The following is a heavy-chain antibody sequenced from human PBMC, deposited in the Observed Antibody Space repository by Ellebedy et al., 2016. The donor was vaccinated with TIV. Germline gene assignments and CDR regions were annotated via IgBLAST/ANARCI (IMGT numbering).Heavy chain of an antibody. J-gene: IGHJ4*02. CDR2: IYHGDSDT. CDR3: ARHSDRGIAAAGDFDY. V-gene: IGHV5-51*01. CDR1: GYRFPNFW. Sequence: GESLKISCQVSGYRFPNFWIGWVRQMPGKGLEYMGIIYHGDSDTRYSPSFRGQVTMSVDKSISIAYLQWSGLRASDTAMYYCARHSDRGIAAAGDFDYWGQGTLVSVSS. D-gene: IGHD6-13*01.